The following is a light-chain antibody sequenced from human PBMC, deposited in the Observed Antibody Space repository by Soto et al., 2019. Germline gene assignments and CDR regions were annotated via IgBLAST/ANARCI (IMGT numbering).Light chain of an antibody. J-gene: IGLJ3*02. CDR2: EVN. V-gene: IGLV2-8*01. CDR3: TSYEGSNIWG. Sequence: QSALTQPPSASGSPGQSVTISCTGTSSDVGAYNYVSWYQQYPGKAPKLMIYEVNKRPSGVPDRFSGSKSGKTASLTVAGLQPEDEADYHCTSYEGSNIWGFGGGTKLTVL. CDR1: SSDVGAYNY.